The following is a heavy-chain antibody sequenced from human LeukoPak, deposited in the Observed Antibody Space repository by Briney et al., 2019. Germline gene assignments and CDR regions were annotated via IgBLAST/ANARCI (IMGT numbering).Heavy chain of an antibody. CDR3: AKDHPYYYGSGSAYYFDY. CDR1: GFTFSSYA. J-gene: IGHJ4*02. Sequence: GGSLRLSCAASGFTFSSYAMSWVRQAPGKGLKWVSAISGSGGSAYYADSVKGRFTISRDNSKNTLYLQMNSPRAEDTAVYYCAKDHPYYYGSGSAYYFDYWGQGTLVTVSS. CDR2: ISGSGGSA. D-gene: IGHD3-10*01. V-gene: IGHV3-23*01.